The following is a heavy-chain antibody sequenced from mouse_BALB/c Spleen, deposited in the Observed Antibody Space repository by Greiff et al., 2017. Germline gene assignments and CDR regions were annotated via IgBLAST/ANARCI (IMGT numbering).Heavy chain of an antibody. D-gene: IGHD5-2*01. CDR3: ARGNRDYAMDY. CDR1: GYTFTSYT. V-gene: IGHV1-4*02. Sequence: QVQLKESAAELARPGASVKMSCKASGYTFTSYTMHWVKQRPGQGLEWIGYINPSSGYTEYNQKFKDKTTLTADKSSSTAYMQLSSLTSEDSAVYYCARGNRDYAMDYWGQGTSVTVSS. J-gene: IGHJ4*01. CDR2: INPSSGYT.